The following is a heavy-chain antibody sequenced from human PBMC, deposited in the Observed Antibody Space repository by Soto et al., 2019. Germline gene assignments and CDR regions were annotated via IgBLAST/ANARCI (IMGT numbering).Heavy chain of an antibody. J-gene: IGHJ4*02. CDR1: GGSISSSSYY. Sequence: SSETLSLTCTVSGGSISSSSYYWGWIRQPPGKGLEWIGSIYYSGSTYYNPSLKSRVTISVDTSKNQFSLKLSSVTAADTAVYYCARLPFTKRGYSGYDWVDYRGQGTPVTVSS. CDR3: ARLPFTKRGYSGYDWVDY. V-gene: IGHV4-39*01. CDR2: IYYSGST. D-gene: IGHD5-12*01.